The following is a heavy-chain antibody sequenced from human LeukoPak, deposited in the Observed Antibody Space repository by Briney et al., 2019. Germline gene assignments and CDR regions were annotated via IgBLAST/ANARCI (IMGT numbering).Heavy chain of an antibody. J-gene: IGHJ4*02. CDR2: IYSSGST. D-gene: IGHD3-22*01. CDR3: ARQSGNYFIDYFDY. CDR1: GGSISSYH. V-gene: IGHV4-59*08. Sequence: SETLSLTCTVSGGSISSYHWSWIRQPPGKGLQWIGFIYSSGSTNYNPSLKSRVTITVDTSKNQFSLILTSVTAADTAVYFCARQSGNYFIDYFDYWGQGTLVTVSS.